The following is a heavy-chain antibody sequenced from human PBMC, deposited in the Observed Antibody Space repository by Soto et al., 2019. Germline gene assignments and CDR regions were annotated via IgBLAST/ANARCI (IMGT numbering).Heavy chain of an antibody. V-gene: IGHV4-59*01. J-gene: IGHJ6*02. Sequence: SETLSLTCTVSGGSISSFYWSWIRQPPGKGLEWIGCIYYSGSTNYNPSLKSRVTISVDTSKNQFSLKLSSVTAADTAVYYCARDLPRGDGMDVWGQGTTVTVSS. CDR3: ARDLPRGDGMDV. CDR1: GGSISSFY. CDR2: IYYSGST. D-gene: IGHD3-10*01.